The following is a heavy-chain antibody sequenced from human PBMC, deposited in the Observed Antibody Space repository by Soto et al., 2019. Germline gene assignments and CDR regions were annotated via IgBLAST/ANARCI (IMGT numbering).Heavy chain of an antibody. D-gene: IGHD6-13*01. CDR1: GGSISSSSYY. CDR2: IYYSGST. V-gene: IGHV4-39*01. J-gene: IGHJ6*02. CDR3: ARPGIAAAGTSVGMNYYYYGMDV. Sequence: QLLESGPGLVKPSETLSLTCTVSGGSISSSSYYWGWIRQPPGKGLEWIGSIYYSGSTYYNPSLKSRVTISVDTSKNQFSLKLSSVTAADTAVYYCARPGIAAAGTSVGMNYYYYGMDVWGQGTTVTVSS.